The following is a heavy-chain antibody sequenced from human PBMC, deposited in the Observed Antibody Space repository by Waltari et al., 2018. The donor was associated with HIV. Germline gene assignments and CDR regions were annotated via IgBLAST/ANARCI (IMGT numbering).Heavy chain of an antibody. CDR2: IYYSGNA. CDR1: GGSIRSGGYY. D-gene: IGHD2-2*01. J-gene: IGHJ4*02. CDR3: ARDSPAGFEY. Sequence: QVQLQESGPGLVKPSQTLSLTCTVSGGSIRSGGYYWSWIRKHPGKGLEWIGYIYYSGNAYYNPSLKTRATISVDTSKNQFSLKLRSVTAADTAVYNCARDSPAGFEYWGQGTLVTVSS. V-gene: IGHV4-31*03.